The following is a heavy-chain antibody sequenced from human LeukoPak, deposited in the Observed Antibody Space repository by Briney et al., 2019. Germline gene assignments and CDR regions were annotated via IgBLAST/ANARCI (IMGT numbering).Heavy chain of an antibody. D-gene: IGHD3-9*01. V-gene: IGHV3-30*04. J-gene: IGHJ6*02. CDR3: ARWGPYDILAGYQINYYGMDV. CDR1: GFTFSSYA. CDR2: ISYDGSNK. Sequence: GRSLRLSCAASGFTFSSYAMHWVRQAPGKGLEWVAVISYDGSNKYYADSVKGRFTISRDNSKNTLYLQMNSLRAEDTAVYYCARWGPYDILAGYQINYYGMDVWGQGTTVTVSS.